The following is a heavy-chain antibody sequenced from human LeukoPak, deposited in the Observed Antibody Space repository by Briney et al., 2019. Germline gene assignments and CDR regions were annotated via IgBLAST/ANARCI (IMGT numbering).Heavy chain of an antibody. CDR3: ATPFPFGTTWYGAIDV. V-gene: IGHV3-23*01. J-gene: IGHJ6*02. D-gene: IGHD6-13*01. CDR1: GFTFTSYA. Sequence: GGSLRLSCVASGFTFTSYAMSWVRQAPGKGLEWVSAFNGRGGSTHYADSVKGRGTITRDNSKNTLYLQMNSLRAGDTAVYYCATPFPFGTTWYGAIDVWGQGTTVTVSS. CDR2: FNGRGGST.